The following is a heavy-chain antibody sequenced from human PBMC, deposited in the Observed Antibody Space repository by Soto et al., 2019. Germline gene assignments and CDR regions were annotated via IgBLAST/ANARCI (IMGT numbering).Heavy chain of an antibody. D-gene: IGHD6-19*01. V-gene: IGHV1-69*12. Sequence: QVQLVQSGAEVKKPGSSVKVSCKASGGTFSSYAISWVRQAPGQGLEWMGGIIPIFGTANYAQKFQGRVTITADESTSTAYMELSSLRAEDTAVYYCAAWQWKTGGRGTYFDYWGQGTLVTVSS. J-gene: IGHJ4*02. CDR3: AAWQWKTGGRGTYFDY. CDR1: GGTFSSYA. CDR2: IIPIFGTA.